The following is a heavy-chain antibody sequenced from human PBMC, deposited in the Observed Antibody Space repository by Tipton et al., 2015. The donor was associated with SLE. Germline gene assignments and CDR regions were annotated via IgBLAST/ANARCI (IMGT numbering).Heavy chain of an antibody. V-gene: IGHV4-4*02. Sequence: TLSLTCTVSGGSISSSNWWSWVRQPPGKGLEWIGYIYYSGSTNYNPSLKSRVTISVDTSKNQFSLKLSSVTAADTAVYYCARSKWFGELFGYWGQGTLVTVSS. CDR3: ARSKWFGELFGY. J-gene: IGHJ4*02. CDR2: IYYSGST. D-gene: IGHD3-10*01. CDR1: GGSISSSNW.